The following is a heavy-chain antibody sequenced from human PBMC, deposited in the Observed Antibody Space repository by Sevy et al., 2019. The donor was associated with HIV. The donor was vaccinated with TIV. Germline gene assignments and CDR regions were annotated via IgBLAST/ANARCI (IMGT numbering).Heavy chain of an antibody. CDR1: GFTFSSYA. Sequence: GGSLRLSCAASGFTFSSYAMSWVRQAPGKGLEWVSAISGSGGSTYYADSVKGRFTISRDNSKNTLYLQMNSLRAEDTAVYYCAKDRGVLSFGELLSRYYFDYWGQGTLVTVSS. D-gene: IGHD3-10*01. V-gene: IGHV3-23*01. CDR3: AKDRGVLSFGELLSRYYFDY. CDR2: ISGSGGST. J-gene: IGHJ4*02.